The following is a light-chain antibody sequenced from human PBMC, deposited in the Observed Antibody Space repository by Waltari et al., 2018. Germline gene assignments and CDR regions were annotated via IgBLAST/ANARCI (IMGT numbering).Light chain of an antibody. Sequence: DIVMTQSPDSLAVSLGERATINCKSSQSVLYSSNNKNYLAWYQQKPGQPPKLLIYGASTRESGVTDRFSGSGSGTDFTLTISSLQAEDVAVYYCQQYYSTPTFGPGTKVDIK. CDR2: GAS. J-gene: IGKJ3*01. CDR1: QSVLYSSNNKNY. V-gene: IGKV4-1*01. CDR3: QQYYSTPT.